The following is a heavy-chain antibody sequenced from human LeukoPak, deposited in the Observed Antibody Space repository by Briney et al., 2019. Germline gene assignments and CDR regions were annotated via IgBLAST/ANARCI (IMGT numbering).Heavy chain of an antibody. V-gene: IGHV3-23*01. J-gene: IGHJ6*03. CDR3: AQRYCSSTSCHLGPYYYYMDV. Sequence: GGTLRLSCAASGITFSSYGMSWVRQAPGKGLEWVSAISSGGRTYYADSVKGRFTISRDNSKNTVYLQMNSLRAEDTAVYYCAQRYCSSTSCHLGPYYYYMDVWGKGTTVTISS. CDR1: GITFSSYG. CDR2: ISSGGRT. D-gene: IGHD2-2*01.